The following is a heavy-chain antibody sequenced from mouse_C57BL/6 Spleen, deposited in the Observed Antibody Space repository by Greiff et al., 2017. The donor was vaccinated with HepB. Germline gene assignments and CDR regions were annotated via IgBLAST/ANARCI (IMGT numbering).Heavy chain of an antibody. V-gene: IGHV5-17*01. CDR2: ISSGSSTI. CDR3: ARRFYFDY. Sequence: EVKLMESGGGLVKPGGSLKLSCAASGFTFSDYGMHWVRQAPEKGLEWVAYISSGSSTIYYADTVKGRFTISRDNAKNTLFLQMTSLRSEYTAMYYCARRFYFDYWGQGTTLTVSS. J-gene: IGHJ2*01. CDR1: GFTFSDYG.